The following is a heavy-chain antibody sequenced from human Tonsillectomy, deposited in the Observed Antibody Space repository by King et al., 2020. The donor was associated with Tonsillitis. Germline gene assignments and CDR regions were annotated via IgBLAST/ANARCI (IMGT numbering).Heavy chain of an antibody. CDR3: ARGSDYYYTYFDS. V-gene: IGHV3-64*01. D-gene: IGHD3-22*01. CDR2: ISSNGGST. CDR1: GFTFSSYA. Sequence: EVQLVESGGGLVQPGGSLRLSCAASGFTFSSYAMHWVRQAPGKGLEYVSAISSNGGSTYYANSVKGRFTISRDNSKNTGYLQMGSLRAEDMAVYYCARGSDYYYTYFDSWGQGTLVTVSS. J-gene: IGHJ4*02.